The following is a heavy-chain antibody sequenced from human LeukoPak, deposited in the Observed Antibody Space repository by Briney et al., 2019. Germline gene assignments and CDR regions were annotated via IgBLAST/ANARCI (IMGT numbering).Heavy chain of an antibody. CDR2: ISYDGSHK. J-gene: IGHJ4*02. V-gene: IGHV3-30*18. D-gene: IGHD1-26*01. CDR1: GFTFSNYA. CDR3: AKDVQRGSSPTDY. Sequence: GGSLRLSCAASGFTFSNYAMSWVRQAPGKGLEWVAVISYDGSHKYYADSVKGRFTISRDNSKNSLYLQMNSLRAEDTAVYYCAKDVQRGSSPTDYWGQGTLVTVSS.